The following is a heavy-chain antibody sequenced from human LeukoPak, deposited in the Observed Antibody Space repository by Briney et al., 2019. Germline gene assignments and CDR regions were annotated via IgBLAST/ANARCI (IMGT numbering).Heavy chain of an antibody. CDR1: GGSFSGYY. V-gene: IGHV4-34*01. J-gene: IGHJ3*02. Sequence: PSETLSLTGAVYGGSFSGYYWSWIRQPPGKGLEWIGEINHSGSTNYNPSLKSRVTISVDTSKNQFSLKLSSVTAADTAVYYCARSRSGYSYDHAAFDIWGQGTMVTVSS. CDR3: ARSRSGYSYDHAAFDI. D-gene: IGHD5-18*01. CDR2: INHSGST.